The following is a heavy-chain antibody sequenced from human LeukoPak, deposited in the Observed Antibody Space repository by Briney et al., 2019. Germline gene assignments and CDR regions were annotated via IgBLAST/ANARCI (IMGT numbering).Heavy chain of an antibody. J-gene: IGHJ4*02. CDR2: INPNSGGT. Sequence: GASVKVSCKASGYTFTGYYMHWVRQAPGQGLEWMGWINPNSGGTNYAQKFQGRVTMTRDTSISTAYMELSRLRSDDTAVYYCARGGDTVVTIGHFDYWGQGTLVTVSS. D-gene: IGHD4-23*01. V-gene: IGHV1-2*02. CDR3: ARGGDTVVTIGHFDY. CDR1: GYTFTGYY.